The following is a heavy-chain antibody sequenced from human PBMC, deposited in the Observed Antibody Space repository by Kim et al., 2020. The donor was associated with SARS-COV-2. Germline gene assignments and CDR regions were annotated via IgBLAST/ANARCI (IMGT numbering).Heavy chain of an antibody. CDR3: ARVDDYYDSSGTADY. CDR2: INHSGST. CDR1: GGSFSGYY. J-gene: IGHJ4*02. V-gene: IGHV4-34*01. Sequence: SETLSLTCAVYGGSFSGYYWSWIRQPPGKGREWLGEINHSGSTNYNPSLKSRVTISVDMSKNQFSLKLSSVTAADTAVYYCARVDDYYDSSGTADYWGQGTLVTVSS. D-gene: IGHD3-22*01.